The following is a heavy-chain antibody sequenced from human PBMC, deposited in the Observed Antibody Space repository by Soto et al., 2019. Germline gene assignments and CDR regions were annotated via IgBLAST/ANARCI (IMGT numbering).Heavy chain of an antibody. V-gene: IGHV3-30*18. J-gene: IGHJ6*02. CDR1: GFTFSSYG. Sequence: GGSLRLSCAASGFTFSSYGMHWVRQAPGKGLEWVAVISYDGSNKYYADSVKGRFTISRDNSKNTLYLQMNSLRAEDTAVYYCAKSRLYYYYYGMDVWGQGTTVTVSS. D-gene: IGHD6-13*01. CDR2: ISYDGSNK. CDR3: AKSRLYYYYYGMDV.